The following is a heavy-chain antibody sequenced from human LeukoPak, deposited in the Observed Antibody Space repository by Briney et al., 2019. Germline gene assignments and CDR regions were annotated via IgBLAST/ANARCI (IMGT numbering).Heavy chain of an antibody. Sequence: SETLSLTCAVSGGSISSSNWWSWVRQPPGKGLEWIGEIYHSGSTNYNPSLKSRVTISVDTSKNQFSLKLSSVTAADTAVYYCARDHPSYCSGGSCYDYYYGMDVWGQGTTVTVSS. V-gene: IGHV4-4*02. D-gene: IGHD2-15*01. CDR2: IYHSGST. CDR1: GGSISSSNW. CDR3: ARDHPSYCSGGSCYDYYYGMDV. J-gene: IGHJ6*02.